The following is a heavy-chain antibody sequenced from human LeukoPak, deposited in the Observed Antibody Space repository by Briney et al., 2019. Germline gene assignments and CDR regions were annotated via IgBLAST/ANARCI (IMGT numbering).Heavy chain of an antibody. CDR1: AYTFNDYY. CDR2: INPKSGGT. D-gene: IGHD3-16*01. CDR3: ARDRIMIMFGGVSWFDP. J-gene: IGHJ5*02. V-gene: IGHV1-2*02. Sequence: ASVKVSCKASAYTFNDYYIHGVRQAPGQGLEWMGWINPKSGGTNYAQKFRGRVTMTRDTSISTAYMELSRLRSDDTAVYYCARDRIMIMFGGVSWFDPWGQATLVSVSS.